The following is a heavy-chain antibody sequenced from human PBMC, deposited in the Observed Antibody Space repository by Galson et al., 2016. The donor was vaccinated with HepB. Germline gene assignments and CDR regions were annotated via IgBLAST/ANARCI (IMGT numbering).Heavy chain of an antibody. J-gene: IGHJ4*02. V-gene: IGHV3-33*08. CDR3: ARIEGHSTGWYYAY. D-gene: IGHD6-19*01. CDR2: IWFDGINE. Sequence: SLRLSCAGSGFSFNAHGMHWVRQAPGKGLEWVASIWFDGINEYYAGSVEGRFTVSRDNSRNTLILQMNSLRAEDTALYYCARIEGHSTGWYYAYWGQGTLVSASS. CDR1: GFSFNAHG.